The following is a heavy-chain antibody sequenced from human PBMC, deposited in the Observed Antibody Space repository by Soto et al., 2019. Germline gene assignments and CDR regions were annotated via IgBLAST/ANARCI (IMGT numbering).Heavy chain of an antibody. CDR1: EFTFSNAW. D-gene: IGHD3-10*01. CDR2: IKSKTDGGTT. V-gene: IGHV3-15*01. CDR3: TTQCFGEQNLDY. Sequence: EVQLVESGGGLVKPGGSLRLSCAASEFTFSNAWLSWVRQAPGKGLEWVGRIKSKTDGGTTDYAAPVKGRFSISREDSKNTLYLQMNSLKPEDTAVYYCTTQCFGEQNLDYWGQGTLVTVSS. J-gene: IGHJ4*02.